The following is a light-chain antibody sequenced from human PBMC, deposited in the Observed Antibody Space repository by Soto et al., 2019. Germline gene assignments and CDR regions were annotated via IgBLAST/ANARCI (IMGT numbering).Light chain of an antibody. V-gene: IGKV1-27*01. CDR3: QKYNGAPLT. J-gene: IGKJ4*01. CDR2: AAS. Sequence: DIPMTQSPSSLSAFVGDRVTITCRASQGIYNFLAWYQQKPGKAPELLIYAASTLHSGVPSRFSGSGSGTDFTLTISSLQPEDVATYYCQKYNGAPLTFGGGTKVEIK. CDR1: QGIYNF.